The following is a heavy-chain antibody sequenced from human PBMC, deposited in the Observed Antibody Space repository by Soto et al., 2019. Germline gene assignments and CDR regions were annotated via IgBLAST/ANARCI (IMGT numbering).Heavy chain of an antibody. CDR3: ARDKDRQQLGGNYYYILDV. Sequence: QVQLVQSGAEVKKPGSSVKVSCKASGGTFSTSAISWVRQAPGQGLEWVGGIMPVFPTPDYAQQFQGRVTITADESTTTAYLELTSLRTDATAVYYCARDKDRQQLGGNYYYILDVWGQGTAITVSS. CDR2: IMPVFPTP. V-gene: IGHV1-69*12. D-gene: IGHD3-3*02. J-gene: IGHJ6*02. CDR1: GGTFSTSA.